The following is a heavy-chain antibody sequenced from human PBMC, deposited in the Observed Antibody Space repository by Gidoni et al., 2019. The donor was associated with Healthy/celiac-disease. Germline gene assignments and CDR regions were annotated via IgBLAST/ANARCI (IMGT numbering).Heavy chain of an antibody. CDR1: GFSLSPSGMC. D-gene: IGHD4-17*01. J-gene: IGHJ4*02. Sequence: QVTLRESGPALVKPTQTLTLTCTFSGFSLSPSGMCVSWIRQPPGKALEWLARIDWDDDKYYSTSLKTRLTISKDTSKNQVVLTMTNMDPVDTATYYCARIRVYDYGDYDPDYWGQGTLVTVSS. CDR2: IDWDDDK. CDR3: ARIRVYDYGDYDPDY. V-gene: IGHV2-70*15.